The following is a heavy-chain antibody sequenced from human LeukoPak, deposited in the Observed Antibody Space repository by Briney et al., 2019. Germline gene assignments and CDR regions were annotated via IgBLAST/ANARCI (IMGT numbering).Heavy chain of an antibody. CDR2: THSSGNT. CDR3: ARFYEGAFDI. Sequence: SETLSLTCTVSGGSIITYYWSWIRQPPGKGLEWIAFTHSSGNTGYNPSLKSRVTLSLDTSKNHFSLKVTSVTAADTAVYYCARFYEGAFDIWGQGTMVTVSS. J-gene: IGHJ3*02. D-gene: IGHD3-3*01. CDR1: GGSIITYY. V-gene: IGHV4-59*01.